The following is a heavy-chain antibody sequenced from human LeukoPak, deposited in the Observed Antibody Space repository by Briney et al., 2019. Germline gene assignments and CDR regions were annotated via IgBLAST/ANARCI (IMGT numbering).Heavy chain of an antibody. Sequence: QPGGSLRLSCAASGFTFSNYAMSWVRQAPGKGLEWLSGISGSGGNTDYADSVKGRFTISRDNSKNTLFLQMNSLRAEDTGVYYCAKGNSWRSEGEPFDYWGQGTLVTVSS. J-gene: IGHJ4*02. CDR1: GFTFSNYA. D-gene: IGHD6-13*01. CDR2: ISGSGGNT. CDR3: AKGNSWRSEGEPFDY. V-gene: IGHV3-23*01.